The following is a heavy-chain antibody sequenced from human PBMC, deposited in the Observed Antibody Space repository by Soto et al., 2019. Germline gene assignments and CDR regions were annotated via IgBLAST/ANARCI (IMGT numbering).Heavy chain of an antibody. J-gene: IGHJ4*02. CDR2: INPNGGGT. CDR3: ARQGRFLGDFDY. Sequence: ASVKVSCKASGYTFTGYYMHWVRQAPGQGLEWMGIINPNGGGTNYAQKFQGRVTMTRDTSTSTVYMELSSLRSEDTAVYYCARQGRFLGDFDYWGQGTLVTVSS. CDR1: GYTFTGYY. D-gene: IGHD3-3*01. V-gene: IGHV1-46*01.